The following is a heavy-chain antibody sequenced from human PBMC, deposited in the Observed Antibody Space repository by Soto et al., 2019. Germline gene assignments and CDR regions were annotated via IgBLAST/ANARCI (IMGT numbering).Heavy chain of an antibody. CDR3: ARGGVLVPAAMHDAFDR. D-gene: IGHD2-2*01. CDR1: GFSVSSNY. V-gene: IGHV3-53*01. J-gene: IGHJ3*02. Sequence: EVQLVQSGGGLIQPGGSLRLTCVASGFSVSSNYMSWVRQAPGKGLAWVSVIYSGGTTYYADSVKGRFTISRDNSKNTLSLQMNSLRAEDTAVYYCARGGVLVPAAMHDAFDRWGQGTLVTVSS. CDR2: IYSGGTT.